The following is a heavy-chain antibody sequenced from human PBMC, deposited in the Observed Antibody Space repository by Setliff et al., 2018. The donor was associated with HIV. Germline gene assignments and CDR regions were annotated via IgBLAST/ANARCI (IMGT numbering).Heavy chain of an antibody. Sequence: QPGGSLRLSCEASGFIFSTYGVHWVRQAPGKGLEWVAFIRSDETNRYYSDSVKGRFTISRDTSKNTLFLQINSLRPEDTAVYYCARISVASRYNSDMDVWGKGTTVTVSS. J-gene: IGHJ6*03. CDR1: GFIFSTYG. V-gene: IGHV3-30*02. CDR2: IRSDETNR. D-gene: IGHD5-12*01. CDR3: ARISVASRYNSDMDV.